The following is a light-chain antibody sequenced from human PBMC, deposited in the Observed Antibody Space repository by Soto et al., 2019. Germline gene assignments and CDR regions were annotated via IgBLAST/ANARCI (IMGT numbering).Light chain of an antibody. CDR2: GAS. CDR1: PSVVSN. Sequence: ESVLTQSPGTLSLSPRKRATLSCRAIPSVVSNFLAWYQQKPGQAPRLLIYGASSRATGIPARFSGSGSGTEFTLTITRLQSEDSALYYCQHHTQWPITFGQGTRLEIK. V-gene: IGKV3D-15*01. CDR3: QHHTQWPIT. J-gene: IGKJ5*01.